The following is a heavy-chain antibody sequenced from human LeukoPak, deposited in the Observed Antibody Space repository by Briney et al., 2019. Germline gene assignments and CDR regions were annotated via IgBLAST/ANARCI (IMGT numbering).Heavy chain of an antibody. Sequence: GGSLRLSCAASGFTFSSQWMSWVRRAPGKGLEWVANVNQGGTGKYYVDSVKGRFTISRDNAENSLYLQMNSLRAEDTAVYYCAREGIAVATHAFDIWGQGTMVTVSS. CDR3: AREGIAVATHAFDI. CDR1: GFTFSSQW. D-gene: IGHD6-19*01. CDR2: VNQGGTGK. V-gene: IGHV3-7*01. J-gene: IGHJ3*02.